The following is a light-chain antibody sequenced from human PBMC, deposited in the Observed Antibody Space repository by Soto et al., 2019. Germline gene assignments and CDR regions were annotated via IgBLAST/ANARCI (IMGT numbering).Light chain of an antibody. CDR3: QQYNSYPIT. CDR2: KAS. CDR1: QSISSR. Sequence: DTQMRQSPSSLSALVGASIAITWRASQSISSRLAWYQQKPEKAPKLLIYKASSLESGVPSRFSGSGSGTEFTLTISSLQPDDFATYYCQQYNSYPITFGQGTRLEI. J-gene: IGKJ5*01. V-gene: IGKV1-5*03.